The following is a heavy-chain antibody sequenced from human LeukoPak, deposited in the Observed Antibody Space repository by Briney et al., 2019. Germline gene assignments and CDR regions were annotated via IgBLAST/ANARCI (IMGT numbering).Heavy chain of an antibody. Sequence: PGGSLRLSCAASGFTFSSYWMSWVRQAPGKGLEWVANIKQDGSEKYYVDSVKGRFTISRDNAKNSLYLQMNSLRAKDTAVYYCARAQTGYSSSWYYYYYYYMDVWGKGTTVTVSS. D-gene: IGHD6-13*01. V-gene: IGHV3-7*01. CDR2: IKQDGSEK. J-gene: IGHJ6*03. CDR1: GFTFSSYW. CDR3: ARAQTGYSSSWYYYYYYYMDV.